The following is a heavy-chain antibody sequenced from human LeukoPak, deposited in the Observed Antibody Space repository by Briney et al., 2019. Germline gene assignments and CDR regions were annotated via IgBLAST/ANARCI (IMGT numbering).Heavy chain of an antibody. J-gene: IGHJ4*02. V-gene: IGHV3-64*04. CDR3: AKGSFYYDSSGRLYYFDY. CDR1: GFTFSSYA. Sequence: GGSLRLSCAASGFTFSSYAMHWVRQAPGKGLEYISAISSNGGSTYYADSVKGRFTISRDNSKNTLYLQMNSLRAEDTAVYYCAKGSFYYDSSGRLYYFDYWGQGTLVTVSS. CDR2: ISSNGGST. D-gene: IGHD3-22*01.